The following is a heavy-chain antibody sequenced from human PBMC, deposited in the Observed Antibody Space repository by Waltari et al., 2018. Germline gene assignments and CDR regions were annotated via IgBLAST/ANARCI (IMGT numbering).Heavy chain of an antibody. V-gene: IGHV4-39*07. CDR2: IYYSGST. CDR1: GGSISSSSYY. J-gene: IGHJ2*01. CDR3: ARVSYYDSSGYFPYWYFDL. Sequence: QLQLQESGPGLVKPSETLSLTCTVSGGSISSSSYYWGWISQPPGKGLEWIGSIYYSGSTYYNPSLKSRVTISVDTSKNQFSLKLSSVTAADTAVYYCARVSYYDSSGYFPYWYFDLWGRGTLVTVSS. D-gene: IGHD3-22*01.